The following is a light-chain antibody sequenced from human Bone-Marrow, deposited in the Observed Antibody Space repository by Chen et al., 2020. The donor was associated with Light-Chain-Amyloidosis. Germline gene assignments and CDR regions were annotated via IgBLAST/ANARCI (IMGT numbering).Light chain of an antibody. V-gene: IGLV2-14*01. Sequence: QYALTQPASVSGSPGQSITLSCTGTSSDVGGDNPVSWYQQHPDKAPKLMIYEFTNRPSWVPDRFSGSKSDNTASLTISGLQTEDEADYFCSSYTITNTLVFGSGTRVTVL. CDR3: SSYTITNTLV. CDR2: EFT. CDR1: SSDVGGDNP. J-gene: IGLJ1*01.